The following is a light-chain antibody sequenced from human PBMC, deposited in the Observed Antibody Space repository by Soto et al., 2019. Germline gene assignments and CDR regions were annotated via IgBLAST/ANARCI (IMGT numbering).Light chain of an antibody. V-gene: IGKV1-5*03. CDR1: QDLSVW. J-gene: IGKJ1*01. Sequence: DIQMTQSPSTLSASVGDRVTITCRASQDLSVWLAWYQQKPGKAPKLLICKASTLESGVPSRFSGSGSGTDFTLTISSLQPDDFATYYCQHYKTYSWTFGQGTKVDIK. CDR2: KAS. CDR3: QHYKTYSWT.